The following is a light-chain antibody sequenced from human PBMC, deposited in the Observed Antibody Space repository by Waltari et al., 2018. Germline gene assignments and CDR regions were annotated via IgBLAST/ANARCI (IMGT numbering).Light chain of an antibody. V-gene: IGLV2-23*01. CDR3: CSYAGSLV. J-gene: IGLJ2*01. CDR2: EGS. Sequence: QSALTQPASVSGSPGQSITISCTGTSSDVGSYNLVSWYQQHPGKAPKLMIYEGSKRPPGVSTRFSCSKSGNTASLTISGLQAEDEADYYCCSYAGSLVFGGGTKLTVL. CDR1: SSDVGSYNL.